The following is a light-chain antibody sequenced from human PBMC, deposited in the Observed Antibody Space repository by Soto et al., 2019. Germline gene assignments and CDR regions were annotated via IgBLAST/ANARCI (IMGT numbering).Light chain of an antibody. J-gene: IGKJ4*01. Sequence: EIVLTQSPGTLSLSPGERANLSCRASQSVTSGFLAWYQQKPGQAPRLLIFGASDRATGIPDRFSGSGSGTDFTLTVSRLEPEDFAVYYCQQYGSAPLTFGGGTKVEIK. CDR3: QQYGSAPLT. V-gene: IGKV3-20*01. CDR1: QSVTSGF. CDR2: GAS.